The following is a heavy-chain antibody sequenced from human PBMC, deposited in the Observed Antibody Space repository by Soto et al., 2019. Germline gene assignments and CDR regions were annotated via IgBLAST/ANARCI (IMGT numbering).Heavy chain of an antibody. D-gene: IGHD3-3*01. CDR3: ARRRDFWSGPDAFDI. V-gene: IGHV1-18*01. CDR1: GYTFTSYG. CDR2: ISAYNGNT. Sequence: VASVNVSCKASGYTFTSYGISWVRQAPGQGLEWMGWISAYNGNTNYAQKLQGRVTMTTDTSTSTAYMELRSLRSDDTAVYYCARRRDFWSGPDAFDIWGQGTMVPVSS. J-gene: IGHJ3*02.